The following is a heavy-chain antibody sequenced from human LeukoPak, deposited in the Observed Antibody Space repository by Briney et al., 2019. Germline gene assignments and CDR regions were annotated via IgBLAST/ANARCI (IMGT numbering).Heavy chain of an antibody. V-gene: IGHV1-69*04. J-gene: IGHJ5*02. Sequence: SVKVSCKASGGTFSSYTISWVRQAPGQGLEWMGRIIPILGIANYAQKFQGRVTITADKSTSTAYLELSSLRSEDTAVYYCARDLMVATRHNWFDPWGQGTLVTVSS. CDR2: IIPILGIA. CDR1: GGTFSSYT. CDR3: ARDLMVATRHNWFDP. D-gene: IGHD5-12*01.